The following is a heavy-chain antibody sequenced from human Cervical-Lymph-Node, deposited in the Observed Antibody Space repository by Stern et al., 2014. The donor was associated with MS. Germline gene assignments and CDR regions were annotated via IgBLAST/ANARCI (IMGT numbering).Heavy chain of an antibody. D-gene: IGHD4-17*01. J-gene: IGHJ4*02. CDR2: IYPDASDT. V-gene: IGHV5-51*01. CDR3: ARHYGYYFDF. Sequence: QLVQSGVEVKKPGESLKISCKVSENIFSNFWIGWVRQMPGKGLEYVGIIYPDASDTKYIPSFEGQVTISADKSINTAYLHWSSLKASDTAIYYCARHYGYYFDFWGQGTLVTVSS. CDR1: ENIFSNFW.